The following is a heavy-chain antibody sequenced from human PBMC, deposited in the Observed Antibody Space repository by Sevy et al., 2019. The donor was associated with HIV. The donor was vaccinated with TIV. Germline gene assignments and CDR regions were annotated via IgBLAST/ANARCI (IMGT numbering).Heavy chain of an antibody. D-gene: IGHD3-16*01. CDR1: GYTFTTFG. V-gene: IGHV1-18*01. CDR2: FNIYNGNT. J-gene: IGHJ5*02. Sequence: ASVKVSCKPSGYTFTTFGINWVRQAPGQGLEWMAWFNIYNGNTIYAQNLQGRVTLTRDTSTNTAYMELRSLTSDDTAVYYCARMRNLGEPSDPWDQGALVTISS. CDR3: ARMRNLGEPSDP.